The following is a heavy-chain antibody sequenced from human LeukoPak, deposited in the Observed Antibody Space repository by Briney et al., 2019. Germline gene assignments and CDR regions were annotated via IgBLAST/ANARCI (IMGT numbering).Heavy chain of an antibody. J-gene: IGHJ4*02. CDR2: INHSGST. D-gene: IGHD3-16*02. Sequence: PSETLSLTCAVYGGSFSGYYWSWIRQPPGKGLEWIGEINHSGSTNYNPSLKSRVTISVDTSKNQFSLKLSSVTAADTAVYYCARGTVRLRLGELSPFDYWGQGTLVTVSS. CDR3: ARGTVRLRLGELSPFDY. V-gene: IGHV4-34*01. CDR1: GGSFSGYY.